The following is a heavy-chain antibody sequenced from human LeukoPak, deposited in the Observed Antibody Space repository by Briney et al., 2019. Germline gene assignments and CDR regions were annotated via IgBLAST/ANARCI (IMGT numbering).Heavy chain of an antibody. D-gene: IGHD3-10*01. V-gene: IGHV3-21*01. CDR3: ARSMVRGVIRWFDP. Sequence: GGSLRLSCAASGFTFSSYSMNWVRQAPGKGLEWVSSISSSSSYIYYADSVKGRFTISRDNAKNSLYLQMNSLRAEDTAVYYCARSMVRGVIRWFDPWGQGTLVTVSS. J-gene: IGHJ5*02. CDR2: ISSSSSYI. CDR1: GFTFSSYS.